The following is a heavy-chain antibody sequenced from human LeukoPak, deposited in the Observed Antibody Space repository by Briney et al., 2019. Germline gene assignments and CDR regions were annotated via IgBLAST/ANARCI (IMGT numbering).Heavy chain of an antibody. D-gene: IGHD5-12*01. CDR2: ISDSGAM. CDR1: GFTFSTYS. J-gene: IGHJ4*02. CDR3: ARDGGYRGYDADC. V-gene: IGHV3-48*01. Sequence: TGGSLRLSCAASGFTFSTYSMKWVRQAPGKGLGWVSYISDSGAMYYADSVRGRFTISRENAQNSLFLQMNSLRAEDTAVYYCARDGGYRGYDADCWGQGTLVTVSS.